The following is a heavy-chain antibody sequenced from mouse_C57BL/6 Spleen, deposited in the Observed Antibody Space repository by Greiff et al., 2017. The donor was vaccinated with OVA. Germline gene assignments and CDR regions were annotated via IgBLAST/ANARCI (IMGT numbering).Heavy chain of an antibody. CDR2: IHPNSGST. J-gene: IGHJ2*01. Sequence: QVQLQQPGAELVKPGASVKLSCKASGYTFTSYWMHWVKQRPGQGLEWIGMIHPNSGSTNYNEKFKSKATLTVDKSSSTAYLQLSSLTSEDSAVYYCARGYDYDRGDYWGQGTTLTVSS. CDR3: ARGYDYDRGDY. V-gene: IGHV1-64*01. CDR1: GYTFTSYW. D-gene: IGHD2-4*01.